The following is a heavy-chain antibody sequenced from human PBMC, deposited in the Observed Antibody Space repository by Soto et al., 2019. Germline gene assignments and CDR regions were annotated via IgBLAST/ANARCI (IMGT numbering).Heavy chain of an antibody. V-gene: IGHV2-5*01. CDR1: GFSFRNSGVG. CDR3: AHMHYSYGNFVFDY. Sequence: QITLKESGPPLVKPTQTLTLTCAFSGFSFRNSGVGVGWIRQPPGKALEWLALIYWSDDKRYSPSLKSRLTITKDTSENRVVLTMTSLDPVDTATYYCAHMHYSYGNFVFDYWGQGTLVTVSS. CDR2: IYWSDDK. J-gene: IGHJ4*02. D-gene: IGHD4-17*01.